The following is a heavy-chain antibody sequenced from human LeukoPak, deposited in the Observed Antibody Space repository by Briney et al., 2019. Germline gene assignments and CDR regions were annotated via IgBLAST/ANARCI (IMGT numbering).Heavy chain of an antibody. CDR1: GFTFSSYG. CDR3: AKDQGKYYYGSGTEWPDY. Sequence: TGGSLRLSCAASGFTFSSYGMHWVRQAPGKGLEWVAVIWYDGSNKYYADSVKGRFTISRDNSKNTLYLQMNSLRAEDTAVYYCAKDQGKYYYGSGTEWPDYWGQGTLVTVSS. J-gene: IGHJ4*02. CDR2: IWYDGSNK. V-gene: IGHV3-33*06. D-gene: IGHD3-10*01.